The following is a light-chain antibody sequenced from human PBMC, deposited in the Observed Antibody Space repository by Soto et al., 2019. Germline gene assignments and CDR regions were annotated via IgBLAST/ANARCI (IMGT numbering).Light chain of an antibody. J-gene: IGKJ1*01. CDR3: QQSYSSPRT. Sequence: DIQMTQSPSSLSASVGDRVTITCRASQSISSYLNWYQLKPGNAPKLLLSAAPGFQSEVPSNFSCSGSGTDFTLTISSLQREDVATYYCQQSYSSPRTCGQGTKVDIK. V-gene: IGKV1-39*01. CDR2: AAP. CDR1: QSISSY.